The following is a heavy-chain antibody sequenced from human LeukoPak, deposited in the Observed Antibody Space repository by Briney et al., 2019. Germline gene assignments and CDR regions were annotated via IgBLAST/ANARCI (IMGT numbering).Heavy chain of an antibody. CDR3: ARHYIAAGGGDAFDI. V-gene: IGHV4-59*08. J-gene: IGHJ3*02. CDR2: IHYSGST. D-gene: IGHD6-13*01. CDR1: GGSISSYY. Sequence: SETLSLTCTVSGGSISSYYWSWIRQPPGKGLEWIGYIHYSGSTNYNPSLKSRVTISVDTSKNQFSLKLSSVTATDTAVYYCARHYIAAGGGDAFDIWGQGTMVTVSS.